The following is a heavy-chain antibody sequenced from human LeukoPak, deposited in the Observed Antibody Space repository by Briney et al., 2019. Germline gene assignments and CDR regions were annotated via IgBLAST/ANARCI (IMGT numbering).Heavy chain of an antibody. CDR3: ARQYSGYCFFDF. J-gene: IGHJ4*02. D-gene: IGHD3-22*01. V-gene: IGHV3-23*01. Sequence: GGSLRLSCAASGFTFTNYAMSWVRQPPGKGLEWVSAISASGGNTYYADSVKGRFTISRDNSKNTLYLQMNSLRADDTAVYYCARQYSGYCFFDFWGQGTLVTVSS. CDR1: GFTFTNYA. CDR2: ISASGGNT.